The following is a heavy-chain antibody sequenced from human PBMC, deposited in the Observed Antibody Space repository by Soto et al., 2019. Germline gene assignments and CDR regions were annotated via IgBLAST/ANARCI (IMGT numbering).Heavy chain of an antibody. D-gene: IGHD2-8*01. J-gene: IGHJ6*03. CDR1: GYTFTSYA. V-gene: IGHV1-3*01. Sequence: GASVKVSCKASGYTFTSYAMHWVRQAPGQRLEWMGWINAGNGNTKYSQKFQGRVTITRDTSASTAYMELSSLRSEDTAVYYCARNILMVYARDYYYMDVWGKGTTVTVSS. CDR3: ARNILMVYARDYYYMDV. CDR2: INAGNGNT.